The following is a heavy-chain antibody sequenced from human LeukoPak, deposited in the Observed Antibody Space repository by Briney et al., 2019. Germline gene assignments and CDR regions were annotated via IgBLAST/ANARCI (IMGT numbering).Heavy chain of an antibody. D-gene: IGHD3-10*01. Sequence: GASVKVSCKASGYTFTSYYMHWVRQAPGQGLEWMGIINPSGGSTSYAQKFQGRVTMTRDTYTSTVYMELSSLRSEDTAVYYCAREGDYYGSGSSDFDYWGQGTLVTVSS. CDR3: AREGDYYGSGSSDFDY. V-gene: IGHV1-46*01. CDR2: INPSGGST. J-gene: IGHJ4*02. CDR1: GYTFTSYY.